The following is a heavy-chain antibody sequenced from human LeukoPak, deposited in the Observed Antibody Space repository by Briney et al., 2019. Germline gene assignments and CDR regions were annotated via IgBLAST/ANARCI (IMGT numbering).Heavy chain of an antibody. J-gene: IGHJ5*02. V-gene: IGHV1-18*03. CDR2: ISAYNGNT. CDR1: GYTFTSYG. CDR3: ARDHVEYCGSTSCRNWFDP. Sequence: EASVKVSCKASGYTFTSYGISWVRQAPGQGLEWMGWISAYNGNTNYAQKLQGRVTMTTDTSTSTAYMELRSLRSDDMAVYYCARDHVEYCGSTSCRNWFDPWGQGTLVTVSS. D-gene: IGHD2-2*01.